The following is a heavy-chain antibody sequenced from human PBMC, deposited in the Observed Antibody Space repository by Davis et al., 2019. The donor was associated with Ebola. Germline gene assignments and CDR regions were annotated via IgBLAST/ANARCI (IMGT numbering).Heavy chain of an antibody. CDR3: ARELAHCSGGSCYSGWFDP. Sequence: SETLSLTCAVYGGSFSAYYWSWIRQPPGKGLEWIGEVIHSGSTNYSPSLKSRVTISVDTSKNQFSLKLSSVTAADMAVYYCARELAHCSGGSCYSGWFDPWGQGTLVTVSS. CDR1: GGSFSAYY. CDR2: VIHSGST. D-gene: IGHD2-15*01. V-gene: IGHV4-34*12. J-gene: IGHJ5*02.